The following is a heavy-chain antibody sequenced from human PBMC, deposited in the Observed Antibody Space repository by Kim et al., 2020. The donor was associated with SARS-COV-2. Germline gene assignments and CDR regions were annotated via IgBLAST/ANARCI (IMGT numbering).Heavy chain of an antibody. J-gene: IGHJ4*02. V-gene: IGHV4-34*01. CDR2: INHSGST. CDR3: AREYYYDSSGNELYYFDY. D-gene: IGHD3-22*01. Sequence: SETLSLTCAVYGGSFSGYYWSWIRQPPGKGLEWIGEINHSGSTNYNPSLKSRVTISVDTSKNQFSLKLSSVTAADTAVYYCAREYYYDSSGNELYYFDYWGQGTLVTVSS. CDR1: GGSFSGYY.